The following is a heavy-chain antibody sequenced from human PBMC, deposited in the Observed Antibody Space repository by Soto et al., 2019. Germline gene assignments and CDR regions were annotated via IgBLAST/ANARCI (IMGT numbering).Heavy chain of an antibody. J-gene: IGHJ4*02. D-gene: IGHD6-13*01. CDR2: ISYDGSNK. CDR3: ASAGTKEFDY. CDR1: GITFSSYG. Sequence: QVQLVESGGGVVQPGRSLRLSCAASGITFSSYGMHWVRQAPGKGLEWVALISYDGSNKYYAVSVKGRFTISRDNSKNALYLQMNTLRAEDTAVYYCASAGTKEFDYWGQGTLVTVSS. V-gene: IGHV3-30*03.